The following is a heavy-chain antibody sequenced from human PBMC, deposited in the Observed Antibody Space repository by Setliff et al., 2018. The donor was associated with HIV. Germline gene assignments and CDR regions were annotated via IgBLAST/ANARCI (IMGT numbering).Heavy chain of an antibody. CDR1: GGSISSGSYS. Sequence: PSETLSLTCTVSGGSISSGSYSWSWIRQPAGKGLEWIGHIYTSGSTNYNPSLKSRVTLSADPSKNQFSLKLSTVTAADTAVYYCARGTVEMANDWYFDLWGRGTLVTVSS. V-gene: IGHV4-61*09. CDR3: ARGTVEMANDWYFDL. D-gene: IGHD5-12*01. J-gene: IGHJ2*01. CDR2: IYTSGST.